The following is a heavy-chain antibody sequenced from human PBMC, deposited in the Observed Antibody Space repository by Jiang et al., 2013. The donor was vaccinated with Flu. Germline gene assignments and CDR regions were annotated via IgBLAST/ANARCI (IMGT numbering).Heavy chain of an antibody. CDR1: GGSFSGYY. J-gene: IGHJ4*02. CDR3: ARGTSYVHY. V-gene: IGHV4-34*01. CDR2: INHGGST. Sequence: TLSLTCAVCGGSFSGYYWNWIRQPPGKGLEWIGEINHGGSTNYNSSLNSRVTISVDTSKNQFSLKLSSVTAADTAVYYCARGTSYVHYWGQGTLVTVSS.